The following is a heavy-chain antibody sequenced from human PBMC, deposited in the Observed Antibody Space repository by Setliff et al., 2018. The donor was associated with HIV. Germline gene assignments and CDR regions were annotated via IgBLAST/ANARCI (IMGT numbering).Heavy chain of an antibody. CDR1: GGSFSIYY. Sequence: SETLSLTCTVYGGSFSIYYTNWIRQPPGKGLEWIGELSPSGTTRSNPSLQSRVTISLDTSNNQFSLKLTSVTAADTAMYYCASFFVTTVTNQDYWGQGTPVTVSS. D-gene: IGHD4-17*01. CDR3: ASFFVTTVTNQDY. V-gene: IGHV4-34*01. J-gene: IGHJ4*02. CDR2: LSPSGTT.